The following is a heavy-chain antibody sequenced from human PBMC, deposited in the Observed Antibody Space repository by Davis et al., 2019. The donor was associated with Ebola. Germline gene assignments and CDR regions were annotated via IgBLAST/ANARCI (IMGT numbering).Heavy chain of an antibody. Sequence: GESLKISCAASGFTFSSYAMSWVRQAPGKGLEWVSAISGSGGSTYYADSVKGRFTISRDNSKNTLYLQMNSLRAEDTAVYYCARAYYDSSGLFDYWGQGTLVTVSS. CDR3: ARAYYDSSGLFDY. CDR2: ISGSGGST. V-gene: IGHV3-23*01. D-gene: IGHD3-22*01. CDR1: GFTFSSYA. J-gene: IGHJ4*02.